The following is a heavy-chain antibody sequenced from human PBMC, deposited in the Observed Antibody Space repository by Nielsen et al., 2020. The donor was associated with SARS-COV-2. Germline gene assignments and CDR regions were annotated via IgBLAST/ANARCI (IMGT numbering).Heavy chain of an antibody. CDR1: GFSFSTYA. Sequence: GGSLRLSCAASGFSFSTYAMSWVRQAPGKGLEWVSAIGGRADTTYYADSVKGRFTISRDNSKNTLYLHMNSLRDEDTAVYYCARDSPSMAARRLYYFDYWGQGTLVAVSS. CDR3: ARDSPSMAARRLYYFDY. J-gene: IGHJ4*02. CDR2: IGGRADTT. D-gene: IGHD6-6*01. V-gene: IGHV3-23*01.